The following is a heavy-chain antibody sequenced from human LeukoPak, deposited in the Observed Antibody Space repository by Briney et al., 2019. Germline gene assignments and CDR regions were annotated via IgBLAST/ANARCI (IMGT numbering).Heavy chain of an antibody. CDR2: IYTDGNT. CDR3: ATHSGGY. CDR1: GFTVSSNY. Sequence: QPGGSLRLSCAASGFTVSSNYMTWVRQAPGKGLEWVSVIYTDGNTYYADSVTGRFTISSDNSNNTLSLQMNSLRVEDTAVYYCATHSGGYWGEGTLVIVSS. J-gene: IGHJ4*02. D-gene: IGHD3-16*01. V-gene: IGHV3-66*01.